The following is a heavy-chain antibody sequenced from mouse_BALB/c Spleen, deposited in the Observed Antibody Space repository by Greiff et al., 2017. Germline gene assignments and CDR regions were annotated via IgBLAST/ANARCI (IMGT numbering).Heavy chain of an antibody. J-gene: IGHJ2*01. CDR1: GFTFSSYA. CDR2: ISSGGST. V-gene: IGHV5-6-5*01. Sequence: EVHLVESGGGLVKPGGSLKLSCAASGFTFSSYAMSWVRQTPEKRLEWVASISSGGSTYYPDSVKGRFTISRDNARNILYLQMSSLRSEDTAMYYCARRYYYGSTFDYWGQGTTLTVSS. D-gene: IGHD1-1*01. CDR3: ARRYYYGSTFDY.